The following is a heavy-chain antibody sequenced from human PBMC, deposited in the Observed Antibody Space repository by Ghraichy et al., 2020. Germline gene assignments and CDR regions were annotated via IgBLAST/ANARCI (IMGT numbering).Heavy chain of an antibody. Sequence: SETLSLTCTVSGGSISSSSYYWGWIRQPPGKGLEWIGSIYYSGSTYYNPSLKSRVTISVDTSKNQFSLKLSSVTAADTAVYYCARRLGLRYVYGMDVWGQGTTVTASS. V-gene: IGHV4-39*01. CDR3: ARRLGLRYVYGMDV. CDR2: IYYSGST. J-gene: IGHJ6*02. CDR1: GGSISSSSYY. D-gene: IGHD3-9*01.